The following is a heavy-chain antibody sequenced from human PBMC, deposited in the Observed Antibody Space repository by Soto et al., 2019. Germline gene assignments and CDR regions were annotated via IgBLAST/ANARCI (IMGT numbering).Heavy chain of an antibody. D-gene: IGHD3-10*01. CDR1: GFSLTMNGLG. Sequence: QITLKESGPTLEKPTQTLTLPCTFSGFSLTMNGLGVGWIRQPPGKALEWLALIYWDDNNRYSPSLKNRLTITKDTSKNQVVLTMTNVDPVDTATYYCANRSGFGELHPWGQGTLVTVSS. CDR2: IYWDDNN. CDR3: ANRSGFGELHP. J-gene: IGHJ5*02. V-gene: IGHV2-5*02.